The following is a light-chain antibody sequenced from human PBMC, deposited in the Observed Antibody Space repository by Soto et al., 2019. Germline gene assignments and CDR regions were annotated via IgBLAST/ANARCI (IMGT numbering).Light chain of an antibody. Sequence: DIQMSQSPSFLSASVGDRVTITCRASQGISSYLAWYQQKPGKAPKLLIYDASNLQSGVPSRFSGSGSGTEFTLTISSLQPDDFATYYCQQYKSYSRTFGQGNKVDIK. CDR2: DAS. CDR1: QGISSY. CDR3: QQYKSYSRT. J-gene: IGKJ1*01. V-gene: IGKV1-9*01.